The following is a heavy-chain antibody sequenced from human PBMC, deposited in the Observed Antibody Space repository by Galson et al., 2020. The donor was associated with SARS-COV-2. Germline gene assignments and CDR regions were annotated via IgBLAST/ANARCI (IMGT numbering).Heavy chain of an antibody. J-gene: IGHJ4*02. CDR2: VYQTGNT. CDR1: GFPISGGYF. V-gene: IGHV4-38-2*02. CDR3: ARRRPVFEGSGYNLYHFDF. Sequence: SQTLSPTCTVSGFPISGGYFWGWIRQPPGKRPQWIGEVYQTGNTYHNPSLQSRLPLSVDTSKNQFPRKLHAVTAADTAVYYCARRRPVFEGSGYNLYHFDFWGQGTLITVSS. D-gene: IGHD3-22*01.